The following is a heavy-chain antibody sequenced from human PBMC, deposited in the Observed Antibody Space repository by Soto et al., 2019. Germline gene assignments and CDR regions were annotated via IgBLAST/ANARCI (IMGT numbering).Heavy chain of an antibody. Sequence: PGGSLRLSWAASGFTFSRYAIHGVRQAPGKGLSWVAVVSRDGRNKYYVGSVRGRFTIARDNSKKTLYLHMKSLRDEDTAVYYWARTRTSAVAESIDFWGQATLVTVS. D-gene: IGHD1-26*01. V-gene: IGHV3-30*04. CDR2: VSRDGRNK. J-gene: IGHJ4*02. CDR3: ARTRTSAVAESIDF. CDR1: GFTFSRYA.